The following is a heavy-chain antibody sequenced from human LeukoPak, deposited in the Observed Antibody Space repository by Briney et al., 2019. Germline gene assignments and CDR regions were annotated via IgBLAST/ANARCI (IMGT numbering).Heavy chain of an antibody. D-gene: IGHD6-19*01. V-gene: IGHV4-34*01. CDR3: ARRMDGSGWYWEHFDL. Sequence: SETLSLTCAVYGGSFSGYYWSWIRQPPGKGLEWIGEINHSGSTNYNPSLKSRVTISVDTSKNQFSLKLSSVTAADTAVYYCARRMDGSGWYWEHFDLWGRGTLVTVSS. J-gene: IGHJ2*01. CDR1: GGSFSGYY. CDR2: INHSGST.